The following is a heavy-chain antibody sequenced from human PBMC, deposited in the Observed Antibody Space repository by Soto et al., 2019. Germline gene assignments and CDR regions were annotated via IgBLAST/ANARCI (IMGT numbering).Heavy chain of an antibody. CDR2: IYYSGST. Sequence: QVQLQESGPGLVKPSETLSLTCTVSGGSISSYYWSWIRQPPGRGLEWIGYIYYSGSTNYNPSLTXLVTISVDTSTNQFSLTLSSVTAADTAVYYCARRYGDYFDFWGQGTLVTVSS. V-gene: IGHV4-59*08. J-gene: IGHJ4*02. CDR3: ARRYGDYFDF. CDR1: GGSISSYY. D-gene: IGHD4-17*01.